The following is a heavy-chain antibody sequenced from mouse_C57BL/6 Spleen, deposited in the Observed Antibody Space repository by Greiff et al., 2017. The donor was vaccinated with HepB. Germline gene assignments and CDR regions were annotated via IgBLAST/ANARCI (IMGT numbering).Heavy chain of an antibody. V-gene: IGHV1-53*01. Sequence: QVQLQQPGTELVKPGASVKLSCKASGYTFTSYWMHWVKQRPGQGLEWIGNINPSNGGTNYNEKFKSKATLTVDKSSSTAYMQLSSLTSEDSAVYFCARHGGGIYYGSSYEYFDVWGTGTTVTVSS. CDR2: INPSNGGT. D-gene: IGHD1-1*01. CDR3: ARHGGGIYYGSSYEYFDV. J-gene: IGHJ1*03. CDR1: GYTFTSYW.